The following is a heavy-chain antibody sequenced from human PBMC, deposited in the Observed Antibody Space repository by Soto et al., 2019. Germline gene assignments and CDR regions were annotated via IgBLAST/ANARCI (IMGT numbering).Heavy chain of an antibody. CDR1: GFTFTNYG. CDR3: AKDRNYYGSGSQPLDN. V-gene: IGHV3-30*18. CDR2: ISFDGGKQ. J-gene: IGHJ4*02. Sequence: GGSLRLSCAASGFTFTNYGMHWVRQAPGKGLEWVAVISFDGGKQYHADSLKGRFTISRDNSMNTLYLQMNSLRPEDTAVYYCAKDRNYYGSGSQPLDNWGQGTLVTVSS. D-gene: IGHD3-10*01.